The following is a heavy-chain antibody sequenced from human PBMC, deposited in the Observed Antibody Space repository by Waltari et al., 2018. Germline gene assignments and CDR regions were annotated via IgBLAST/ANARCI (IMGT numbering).Heavy chain of an antibody. CDR3: ARGYGDFPYYFDY. CDR1: GGSISSHY. Sequence: QVQLQESGPGLVKPSETLSLTCTVSGGSISSHYWSWIRQPPGNGLEWIGYIYYSGSTNYNPSLKSRVTISVDTSKNQFSLKLSSVTAADTAVYYCARGYGDFPYYFDYWGQGTLVTVSS. V-gene: IGHV4-59*11. D-gene: IGHD4-17*01. CDR2: IYYSGST. J-gene: IGHJ4*02.